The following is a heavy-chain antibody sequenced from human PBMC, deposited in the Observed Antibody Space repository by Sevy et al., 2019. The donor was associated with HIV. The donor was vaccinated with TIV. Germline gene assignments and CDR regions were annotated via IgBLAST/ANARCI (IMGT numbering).Heavy chain of an antibody. V-gene: IGHV4-38-2*02. CDR1: GHSISDYY. J-gene: IGHJ5*02. CDR3: ARDFGVRGPTAVTNCFDP. Sequence: SETLSLTCAVSGHSISDYYWGWIRQPPGKGLEWIATAYHSGTTYYNPSLKSRVTISVDTSKNHFSLKLNSVTAADTAVYYWARDFGVRGPTAVTNCFDPWGQGTLVTVSS. D-gene: IGHD3-10*01. CDR2: AYHSGTT.